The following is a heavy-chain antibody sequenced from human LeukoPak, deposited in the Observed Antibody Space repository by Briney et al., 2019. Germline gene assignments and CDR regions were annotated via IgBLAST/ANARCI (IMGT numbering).Heavy chain of an antibody. D-gene: IGHD2-2*01. Sequence: GGSLTLSCAASVFTFNNYSMSDVRQAPGKGLEWVSSITNSGSDTHYAGSVNVRFTVSRDNSKNTLYVQMNSLRAEDTAVYFRGNDWPASASDSGNYWGPGNLVTVSS. CDR2: ITNSGSDT. V-gene: IGHV3-23*01. CDR3: GNDWPASASDSGNY. J-gene: IGHJ4*02. CDR1: VFTFNNYS.